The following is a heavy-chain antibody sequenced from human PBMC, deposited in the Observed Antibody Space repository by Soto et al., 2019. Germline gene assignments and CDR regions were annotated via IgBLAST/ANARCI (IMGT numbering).Heavy chain of an antibody. CDR1: GFTVSSNY. CDR2: IYSGGST. V-gene: IGHV3-66*01. D-gene: IGHD3-16*01. CDR3: ARDLGLYHPEGMDV. Sequence: EVQLVESGGGLVQPGGSLRLSCAASGFTVSSNYMSCVRQAPGKGLEWVSVIYSGGSTYYADSVKGRFTISRDNSKNTLYLQMNSLRAEDTAVYYCARDLGLYHPEGMDVWGQGTTVTVSS. J-gene: IGHJ6*02.